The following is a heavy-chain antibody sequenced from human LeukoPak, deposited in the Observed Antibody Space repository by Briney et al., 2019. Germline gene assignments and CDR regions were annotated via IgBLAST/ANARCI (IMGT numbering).Heavy chain of an antibody. CDR1: RSTFSSYG. J-gene: IGHJ4*02. Sequence: GRSLRLSCAASRSTFSSYGMHWVRQAPGKGLEWVALISYDGSNKDYADSVKGRFTISRDNSKNTLYLQMNSLRAEDTAVYYCARDQGPLYYDSSGYYLSAFDYWGQGTLVTVSS. V-gene: IGHV3-30-3*01. CDR2: ISYDGSNK. D-gene: IGHD3-22*01. CDR3: ARDQGPLYYDSSGYYLSAFDY.